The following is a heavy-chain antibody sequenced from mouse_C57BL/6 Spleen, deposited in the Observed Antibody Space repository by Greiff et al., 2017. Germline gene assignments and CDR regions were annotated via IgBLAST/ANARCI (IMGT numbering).Heavy chain of an antibody. Sequence: VQLQESGPGLVQPSQSLSITCTVSGFSLTSYGVHWVRQSPGKGLEWLGVIWSGGSTDYNAAFMSRLSITKDNSKSQVFFKMNSLQADDTAIYYCAKKDYYGSSYAMDYWGQGTSVTVSS. J-gene: IGHJ4*01. CDR3: AKKDYYGSSYAMDY. CDR1: GFSLTSYG. V-gene: IGHV2-5*01. CDR2: IWSGGST. D-gene: IGHD1-1*01.